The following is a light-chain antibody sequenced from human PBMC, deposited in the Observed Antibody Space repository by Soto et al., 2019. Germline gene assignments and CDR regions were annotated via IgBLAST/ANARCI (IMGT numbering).Light chain of an antibody. CDR3: QQYGT. CDR2: KAS. V-gene: IGKV1-5*03. J-gene: IGKJ3*01. CDR1: QSISSW. Sequence: DIQMTQSPSTLSASVGDRVTITCRASQSISSWLAWYQQKPGKAPNLLIYKASSLESGVPSRFSGSVSGTEFTLTISSLQPDDFATYYCQQYGTFGPGTKVDIK.